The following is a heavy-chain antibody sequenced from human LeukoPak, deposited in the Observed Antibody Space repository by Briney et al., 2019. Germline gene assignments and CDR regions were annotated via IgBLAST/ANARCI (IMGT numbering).Heavy chain of an antibody. J-gene: IGHJ4*02. CDR3: SRTDSSGYLFDY. CDR1: GGSISSYY. Sequence: PSETLSLTCTVSGGSISSYYWSWIRQPPGKGLEWIGYIYYSGSTNSKPSLKRRVTISVDTSKNQFSLKLSSVTAADTAVYYCSRTDSSGYLFDYWGQGTLVTVSS. D-gene: IGHD3-22*01. V-gene: IGHV4-59*01. CDR2: IYYSGST.